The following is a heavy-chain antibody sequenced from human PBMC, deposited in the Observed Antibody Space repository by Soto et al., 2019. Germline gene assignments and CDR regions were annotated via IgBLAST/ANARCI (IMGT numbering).Heavy chain of an antibody. Sequence: QITLKQSGPTLAKPTQTRTLTCSFSGFSLSTSGVGVGWIRQPPGKALEWLGIIYCDHDKQYSPSLKRSLTVTKDTSTSRVVLTMANMAPMDTATYYSAHRQWLGHIDYWGHGTLVTVSS. CDR3: AHRQWLGHIDY. V-gene: IGHV2-5*02. CDR2: IYCDHDK. J-gene: IGHJ4*01. D-gene: IGHD6-19*01. CDR1: GFSLSTSGVG.